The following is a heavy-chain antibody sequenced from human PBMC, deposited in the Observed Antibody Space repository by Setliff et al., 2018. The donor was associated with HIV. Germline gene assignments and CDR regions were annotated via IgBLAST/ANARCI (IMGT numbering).Heavy chain of an antibody. CDR2: IYYSGST. CDR1: GGPLSGYF. J-gene: IGHJ4*02. V-gene: IGHV4-34*01. Sequence: SETLSLTCAVYGGPLSGYFWSWIRQPPGKGLEWIGSIYYSGSTYYNPSLKSRVTVSVDTSKNQFSLKLSSVTAADTAVYYCARHKGFGEFYFDYWGQGTLVTVSS. CDR3: ARHKGFGEFYFDY. D-gene: IGHD3-10*01.